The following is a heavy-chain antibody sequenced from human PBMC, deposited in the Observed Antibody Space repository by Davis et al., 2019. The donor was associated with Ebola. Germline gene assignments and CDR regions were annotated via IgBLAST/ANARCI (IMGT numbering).Heavy chain of an antibody. Sequence: AASVKVSCKASGYTFTSYYMHWVRQAPGQGLEWMGIINPSGGSTSYAQKFQGRVTMTRDTSTSTVYIELSSLRSEDTAVYYCARGGDTIFGVVRNYYGMDVWGQGTTVTVSS. J-gene: IGHJ6*02. D-gene: IGHD3-3*01. CDR2: INPSGGST. CDR1: GYTFTSYY. CDR3: ARGGDTIFGVVRNYYGMDV. V-gene: IGHV1-46*01.